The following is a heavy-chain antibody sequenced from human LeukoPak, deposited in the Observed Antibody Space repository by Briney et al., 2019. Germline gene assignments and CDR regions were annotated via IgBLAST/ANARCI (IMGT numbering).Heavy chain of an antibody. CDR2: ISSSNTI. D-gene: IGHD1-26*01. CDR3: ARVGPSGSYYSY. CDR1: GFTFSSYS. Sequence: PGGSLRLSCAASGFTFSSYSMNWVRQAPGKGLEWVSYISSSNTIYYADSVKGRFTISRDNAKNSLFLQMNSLRAEDTAVYYCARVGPSGSYYSYWGQGTLVTVSS. J-gene: IGHJ4*02. V-gene: IGHV3-48*01.